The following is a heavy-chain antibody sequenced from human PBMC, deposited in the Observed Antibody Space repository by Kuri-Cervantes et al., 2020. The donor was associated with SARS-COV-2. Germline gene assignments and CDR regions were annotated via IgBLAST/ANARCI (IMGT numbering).Heavy chain of an antibody. CDR1: GFIFSKYA. Sequence: GESLKISCAASGFIFSKYAVHWLRQAPGKGLEWVAIITFDGIDKYYGDSVMGRFTISRDNSKNTLYLQMNSLRAEDTAVYYCAKEISTTGHRYFYGMDVWGQGTTVTVSS. CDR2: ITFDGIDK. J-gene: IGHJ6*02. D-gene: IGHD2/OR15-2a*01. V-gene: IGHV3-30*18. CDR3: AKEISTTGHRYFYGMDV.